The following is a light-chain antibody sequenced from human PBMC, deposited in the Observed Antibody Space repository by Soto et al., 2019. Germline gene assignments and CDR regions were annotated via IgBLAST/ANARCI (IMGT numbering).Light chain of an antibody. V-gene: IGKV3-15*01. J-gene: IGKJ1*01. CDR1: QSVSNN. CDR3: QQYNTWPRT. Sequence: EIVMTQSPATLSVSPGERATLSCRASQSVSNNLAWYQQKPGQAHRLLIYGASTRATGIPARFSGSGSGTEFTPTVSSLQSEDFADDYCQQYNTWPRTFGQGTKVEIK. CDR2: GAS.